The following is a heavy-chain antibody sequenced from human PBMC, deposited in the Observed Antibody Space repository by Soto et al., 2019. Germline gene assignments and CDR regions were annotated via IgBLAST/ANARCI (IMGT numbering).Heavy chain of an antibody. Sequence: EVLLLDSGGGLVQPGGSLRLSCAASGFTFSSYAMNWVRQAPGKGLEWVSTIGGSGDVTYFADSVKGRFTISRDNTKNTVYLHMNSLQVEDAAVYYCAKAIVTKLGEYYFDSWGQGTLVTVSS. CDR1: GFTFSSYA. CDR3: AKAIVTKLGEYYFDS. D-gene: IGHD3-16*01. V-gene: IGHV3-23*01. CDR2: IGGSGDVT. J-gene: IGHJ4*02.